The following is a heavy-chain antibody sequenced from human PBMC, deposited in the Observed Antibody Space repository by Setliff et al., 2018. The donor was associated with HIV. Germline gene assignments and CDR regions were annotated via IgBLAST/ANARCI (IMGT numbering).Heavy chain of an antibody. D-gene: IGHD1-26*01. CDR2: VYTTGGT. CDR3: ARGRDDAWELSDR. Sequence: PSETLSLTCTVSGGSISSGIYYWIWIRQPAGKGLEWIGHVYTTGGTNYNPSLESRVSMSVDTSKSQFSLNLTSVTAADTAVYYCARGRDDAWELSDRWGQGTLVTVSS. J-gene: IGHJ4*02. V-gene: IGHV4-61*09. CDR1: GGSISSGIYY.